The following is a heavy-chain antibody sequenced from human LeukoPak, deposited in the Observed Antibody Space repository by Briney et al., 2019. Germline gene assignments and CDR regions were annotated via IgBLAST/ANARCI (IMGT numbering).Heavy chain of an antibody. CDR1: GFTFGGYA. CDR2: IRSKSYGRTT. V-gene: IGHV3-49*04. D-gene: IGHD2-15*01. J-gene: IGHJ3*02. CDR3: SRGTYCSSGSCYPDPDAFDI. Sequence: PGGSLRLSCTASGFTFGGYAMAWVRQAPGKGLEWVGFIRSKSYGRTTEYAASVKGRFTISRDDSKSIAYLQMNSLKTEDTAVYYCSRGTYCSSGSCYPDPDAFDIWGQGTVVTFSS.